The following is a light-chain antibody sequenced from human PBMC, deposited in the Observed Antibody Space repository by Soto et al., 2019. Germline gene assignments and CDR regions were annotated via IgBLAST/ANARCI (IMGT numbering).Light chain of an antibody. J-gene: IGKJ4*01. CDR3: QQYNVWPLT. Sequence: EIVLTQSPATLSVSPGEKVTLSCRASQLVRGSQVAWYQQKPGETPRLLIFGASIRATGIPARFSGGRSGTEFTFTISSLQSEDFAVYYCQQYNVWPLTFGGGTKVDIK. V-gene: IGKV3-15*01. CDR2: GAS. CDR1: QLVRGSQ.